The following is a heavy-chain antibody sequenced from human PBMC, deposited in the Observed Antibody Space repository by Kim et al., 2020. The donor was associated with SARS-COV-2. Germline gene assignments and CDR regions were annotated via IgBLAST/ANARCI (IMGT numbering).Heavy chain of an antibody. CDR3: ARRIGGSDAFDI. Sequence: RYRPSFQGQVPFSADMSIGTAYLQWSSLRASDTAMYYCARRIGGSDAFDIWGQGTMVTVSS. J-gene: IGHJ3*02. D-gene: IGHD2-15*01. V-gene: IGHV5-51*01.